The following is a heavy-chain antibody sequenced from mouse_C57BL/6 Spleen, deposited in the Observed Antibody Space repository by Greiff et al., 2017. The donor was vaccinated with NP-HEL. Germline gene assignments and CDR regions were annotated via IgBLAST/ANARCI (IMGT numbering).Heavy chain of an antibody. CDR3: ARQTTMVTNEYYFDY. J-gene: IGHJ2*01. CDR2: ISSGGSYT. Sequence: EVQGVESGGNLVKPGGSLKLSCAASGFTFSSYGMSWVRQTPDKRLEWVATISSGGSYTYYPDSVKGRFTISRDNAKNTLYLQMSSLKSEDTAMYYCARQTTMVTNEYYFDYWGQGTTLTVSS. CDR1: GFTFSSYG. D-gene: IGHD2-2*01. V-gene: IGHV5-6*01.